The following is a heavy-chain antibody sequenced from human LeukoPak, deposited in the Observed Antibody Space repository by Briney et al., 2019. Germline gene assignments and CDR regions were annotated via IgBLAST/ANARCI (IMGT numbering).Heavy chain of an antibody. CDR3: AKVGGGDSSGYPEYYFDY. J-gene: IGHJ4*02. CDR2: INPNSGGI. Sequence: ASVKVSCKASGYNFTDYYMYWVRQAPGQGLEWMGWINPNSGGINYAQKFQGRVTMTRDTSTSTVYMELSSLRSEDTAVYYCAKVGGGDSSGYPEYYFDYWGQGTLVTVSS. D-gene: IGHD3-22*01. V-gene: IGHV1-2*02. CDR1: GYNFTDYY.